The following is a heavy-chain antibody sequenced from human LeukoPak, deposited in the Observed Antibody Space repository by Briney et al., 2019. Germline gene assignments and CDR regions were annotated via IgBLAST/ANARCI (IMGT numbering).Heavy chain of an antibody. D-gene: IGHD5-24*01. V-gene: IGHV1-18*01. J-gene: IGHJ4*02. CDR1: GYTFTSYG. CDR3: AKGAIPGDGYNLRNLGDY. CDR2: ISAYNGNT. Sequence: ASVKVSCKASGYTFTSYGISWVRQAPGQGLEWMGWISAYNGNTNYAQKLQGRVTMTTDTSTSTAYMELRSLRSDDTAVYYCAKGAIPGDGYNLRNLGDYWGQGTLVTVSS.